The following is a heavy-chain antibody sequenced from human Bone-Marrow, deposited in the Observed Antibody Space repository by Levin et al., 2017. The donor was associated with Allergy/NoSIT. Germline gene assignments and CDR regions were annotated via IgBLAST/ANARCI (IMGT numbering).Heavy chain of an antibody. CDR2: IYYSGST. V-gene: IGHV4-31*03. D-gene: IGHD6-13*01. Sequence: SQTLSLTCTVSGGSISSGGYYWSWIRQHPGKGLEWIGYIYYSGSTYYNPSLKSRVTISVDTSKNQFSLKLSSVTAADTAVYYCASRKYRAAAEDYFDYWGQGTLVTVSS. CDR1: GGSISSGGYY. J-gene: IGHJ4*02. CDR3: ASRKYRAAAEDYFDY.